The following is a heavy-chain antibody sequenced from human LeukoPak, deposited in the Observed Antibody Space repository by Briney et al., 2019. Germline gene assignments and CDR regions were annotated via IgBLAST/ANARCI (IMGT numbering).Heavy chain of an antibody. CDR1: GGSISSGSYY. V-gene: IGHV4-61*02. CDR2: IYTSGST. J-gene: IGHJ4*02. CDR3: ARVPDLGY. Sequence: PSQTLSLTCTVSGGSISSGSYYWSWIRQPAGKGLEWIGRIYTSGSTNYNPSLKSRVTISVDTSKNQFSLKLSSVTAADTAVYYCARVPDLGYWGQGTLVTVSS.